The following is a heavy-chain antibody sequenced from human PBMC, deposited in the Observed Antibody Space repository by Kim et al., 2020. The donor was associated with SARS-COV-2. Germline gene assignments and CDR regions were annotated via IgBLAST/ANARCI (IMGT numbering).Heavy chain of an antibody. CDR3: MKGGWGWIWDH. D-gene: IGHD2-2*03. V-gene: IGHV3-23*01. CDR2: IDGSDGTT. J-gene: IGHJ1*01. CDR1: GFTFTGYA. Sequence: GGSLRLSCTTSGFTFTGYAMSWVRQAPGKGLEWVSGIDGSDGTTYYVDFVKGRFTISRDNSKNSLHLQMNSLRADATAVYYCMKGGWGWIWDHWGQGTRV.